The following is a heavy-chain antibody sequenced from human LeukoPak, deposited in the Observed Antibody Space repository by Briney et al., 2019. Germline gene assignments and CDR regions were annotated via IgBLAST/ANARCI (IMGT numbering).Heavy chain of an antibody. D-gene: IGHD3-9*01. Sequence: PSETLSLTCAVYGGSFSGYYWSWIRQPPGKGLEWIWEINHSGSTNYNPSLKSPITISVATTKNQFSLTLISATAADTAVYYCARGRIVVVPAATPTYYDILPGYLNFDYWGQGTLVTVSS. CDR1: GGSFSGYY. V-gene: IGHV4-34*01. CDR2: INHSGST. J-gene: IGHJ4*02. CDR3: ARGRIVVVPAATPTYYDILPGYLNFDY.